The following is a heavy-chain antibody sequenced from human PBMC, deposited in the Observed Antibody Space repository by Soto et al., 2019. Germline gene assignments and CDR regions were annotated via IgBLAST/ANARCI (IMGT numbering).Heavy chain of an antibody. CDR3: ARRYGSAFAI. CDR1: GGYXGDGGGC. V-gene: IGHV4-61*08. J-gene: IGHJ3*02. Sequence: VAGGYXGDGGGCWSWIRKPPGKGLEWIGYIYYRGSTNYNPSLKSRVTISVDTSKNQFSLKLTSVTAADTAVYYCARRYGSAFAIWGQGTMVTVSS. CDR2: IYYRGST. D-gene: IGHD3-10*01.